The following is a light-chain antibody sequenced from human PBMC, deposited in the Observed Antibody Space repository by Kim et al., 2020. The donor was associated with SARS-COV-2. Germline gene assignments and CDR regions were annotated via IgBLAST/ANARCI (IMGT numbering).Light chain of an antibody. CDR3: QAWDSSRVV. CDR1: KMGDKN. CDR2: KDS. Sequence: SYELTQPLSVSVSPGQTASITCWGDKMGDKNARWYQQKPGQAPVLVIYKDSKRPSGIPERFSGSNSGNTATLTISGTQAMDEADYYCQAWDSSRVVFGGG. J-gene: IGLJ3*02. V-gene: IGLV3-1*01.